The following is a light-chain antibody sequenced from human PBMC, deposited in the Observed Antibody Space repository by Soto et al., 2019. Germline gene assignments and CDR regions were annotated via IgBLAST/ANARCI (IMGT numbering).Light chain of an antibody. V-gene: IGLV2-18*02. Sequence: QSALTQPPSVSGSPGQSVAISCTGTSSDVGSYNRVAWYQQPPGTAPKLMISEVNNRPSGVPGRFSGSKSGNTASLTISGLQAEDEADYYCSSYTSSNTYVFGTGTKLTVL. CDR1: SSDVGSYNR. CDR3: SSYTSSNTYV. J-gene: IGLJ1*01. CDR2: EVN.